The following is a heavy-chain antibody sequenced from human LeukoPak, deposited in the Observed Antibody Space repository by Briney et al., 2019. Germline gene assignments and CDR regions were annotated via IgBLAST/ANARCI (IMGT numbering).Heavy chain of an antibody. CDR2: IEGKTDAGTT. D-gene: IGHD1-26*01. V-gene: IGHV3-15*04. Sequence: GGSLRLSCAVSGFTFTNAWMTWVRQAPGKGLEWVGRIEGKTDAGTTDYAAPVKGRFTISRDDSKNTLYLQMNSLKTEDTAVYYCTTDLGEVGAIEFDYWGQGTLVTVSS. CDR3: TTDLGEVGAIEFDY. CDR1: GFTFTNAW. J-gene: IGHJ4*02.